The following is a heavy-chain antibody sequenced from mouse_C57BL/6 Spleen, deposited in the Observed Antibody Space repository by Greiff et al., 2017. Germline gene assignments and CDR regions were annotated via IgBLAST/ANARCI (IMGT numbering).Heavy chain of an antibody. J-gene: IGHJ2*01. CDR3: ASAGYYRDFDY. CDR1: GYTFTSYW. CDR2: IHPNSGST. D-gene: IGHD2-3*01. V-gene: IGHV1-64*01. Sequence: VQLQQPGAELVKPGASVKLSCKASGYTFTSYWMHWVKQRPGQGLEWIGMIHPNSGSTNYNEKFKSKATLTVDKSSSTAYMQLSSLTSEDSAVYYCASAGYYRDFDYWGQGTTLTVSS.